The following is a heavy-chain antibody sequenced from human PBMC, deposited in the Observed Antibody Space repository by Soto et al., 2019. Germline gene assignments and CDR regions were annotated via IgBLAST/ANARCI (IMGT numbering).Heavy chain of an antibody. J-gene: IGHJ5*02. CDR1: GFTFDDYA. Sequence: EVQLVESGGGLVQPGRSLRLSCAASGFTFDDYAMHWVRQAPGKGLEWVSGSSWNSGSIGYADSVKGRFTISRDNAKKSLDLQMNSLRAEDTALYYCAKDRGIAISNWFDPWGQGTLVTVSS. D-gene: IGHD2-21*01. V-gene: IGHV3-9*01. CDR3: AKDRGIAISNWFDP. CDR2: SSWNSGSI.